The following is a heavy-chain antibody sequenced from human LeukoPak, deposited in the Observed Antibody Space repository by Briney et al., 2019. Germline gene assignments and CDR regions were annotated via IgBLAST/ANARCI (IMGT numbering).Heavy chain of an antibody. Sequence: GRSLRLSCAASGFTFSNYAIRWVRQSPGKGLEWVAVISHDGSNKYYADSVKGRFTISRDNSKNTLYLQMNSLRTEDTAVYYCARGSRAIVASKFGRGRDMDVWGKGTTVTVSS. J-gene: IGHJ6*03. D-gene: IGHD5-12*01. V-gene: IGHV3-30*04. CDR3: ARGSRAIVASKFGRGRDMDV. CDR2: ISHDGSNK. CDR1: GFTFSNYA.